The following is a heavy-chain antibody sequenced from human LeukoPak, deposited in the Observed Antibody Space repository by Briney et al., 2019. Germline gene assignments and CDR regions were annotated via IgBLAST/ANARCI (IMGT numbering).Heavy chain of an antibody. CDR3: APRCRGGRCTASGFDY. Sequence: GGSLRLSCAASGFTFSNYAMNWVRQAPGKGLEWVSGLSGSGDNTFYADSVKGRFTISRDNSKYTLYLQMSSLRAEDTAGYYSAPRCRGGRCTASGFDYSGHRTLVTASS. J-gene: IGHJ4*01. CDR1: GFTFSNYA. V-gene: IGHV3-23*01. D-gene: IGHD2-15*01. CDR2: LSGSGDNT.